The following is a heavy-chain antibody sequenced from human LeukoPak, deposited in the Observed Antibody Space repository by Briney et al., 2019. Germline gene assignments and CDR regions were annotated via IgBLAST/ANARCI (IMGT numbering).Heavy chain of an antibody. V-gene: IGHV3-21*01. Sequence: GGSLRLSCAASGFTFSSYSMNWVRQAPGKGLEWVSSISSNSYIYYADSVKGRFTISRDNAKNSLYLQMNSLRAEDTAVYYCARYAIVGATEPGIWGQGTMVTVSS. D-gene: IGHD1-26*01. CDR3: ARYAIVGATEPGI. J-gene: IGHJ3*02. CDR2: ISSNSYI. CDR1: GFTFSSYS.